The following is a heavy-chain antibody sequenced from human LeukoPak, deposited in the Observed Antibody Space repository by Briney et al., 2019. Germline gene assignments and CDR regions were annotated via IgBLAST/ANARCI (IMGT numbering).Heavy chain of an antibody. CDR3: ATNGRMGDY. CDR1: GYTFTGYY. J-gene: IGHJ4*02. Sequence: ASVKVSCKASGYTFTGYYMHWVRQAPGQGLEWMGWINPNSGGTNYAQKFQGRVTITADESTSTAYMELSSLRSEDTAVYYCATNGRMGDYWGQGTLVTVSS. D-gene: IGHD1-26*01. V-gene: IGHV1-2*02. CDR2: INPNSGGT.